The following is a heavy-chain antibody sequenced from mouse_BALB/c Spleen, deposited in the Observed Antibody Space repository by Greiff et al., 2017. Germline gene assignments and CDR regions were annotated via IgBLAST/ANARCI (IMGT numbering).Heavy chain of an antibody. Sequence: DVKLQESGGGLVQPGGSLKLSCAASGFTFSSYTMSWVRQTPEKRLEWVAYISNGGGSTYYPDTVKGRFTISRDNAKNTLYLQMSSLKSEDTAMYYCARQEYDGYLDDWGQGTTLTVSS. CDR3: ARQEYDGYLDD. J-gene: IGHJ2*01. CDR1: GFTFSSYT. CDR2: ISNGGGST. V-gene: IGHV5-12-2*01. D-gene: IGHD2-3*01.